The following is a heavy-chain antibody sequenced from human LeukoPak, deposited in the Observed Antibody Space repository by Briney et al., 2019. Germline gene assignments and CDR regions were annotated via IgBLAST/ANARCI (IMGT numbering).Heavy chain of an antibody. J-gene: IGHJ4*02. Sequence: SETLSLTCTVSGGSISSYYRSWIRPPAGEGLEWIGRIYTSGSTNYNPSLKSRVTMSVDTSKNQFSLKLSSVTAADTAVYYCARSLSGYVLDYWGQGTLVTVSS. CDR2: IYTSGST. CDR3: ARSLSGYVLDY. CDR1: GGSISSYY. V-gene: IGHV4-4*07. D-gene: IGHD3-22*01.